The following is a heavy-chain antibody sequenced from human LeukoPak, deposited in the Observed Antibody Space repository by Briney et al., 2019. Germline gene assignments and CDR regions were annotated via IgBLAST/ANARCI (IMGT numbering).Heavy chain of an antibody. J-gene: IGHJ6*02. Sequence: PSQTLSLTCTVSGGSISSGDYYWRWIRQPPGKGLEWIGYIYYSGSTYYNPSLKSRVTISVDTSKNQFSLKLSSVTAADTAVYYCARGLLPAAEYYYYGMDVWGQGTTVTVSS. V-gene: IGHV4-30-4*01. CDR2: IYYSGST. D-gene: IGHD2-2*01. CDR3: ARGLLPAAEYYYYGMDV. CDR1: GGSISSGDYY.